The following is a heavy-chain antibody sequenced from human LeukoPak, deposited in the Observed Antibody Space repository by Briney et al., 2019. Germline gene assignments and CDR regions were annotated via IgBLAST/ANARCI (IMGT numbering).Heavy chain of an antibody. CDR3: ARDRVVVAGTFDY. CDR1: GFTFSSYW. CDR2: INGDGRNI. V-gene: IGHV3-74*01. Sequence: PGGSLRLSCVASGFTFSSYWMHWVRQDPRKGLVWVSRINGDGRNINYADSVRGRFTISRDNAKNSLYLQMNSLRAEDTAVYYCARDRVVVAGTFDYWGQGTLVTVSS. D-gene: IGHD6-19*01. J-gene: IGHJ4*02.